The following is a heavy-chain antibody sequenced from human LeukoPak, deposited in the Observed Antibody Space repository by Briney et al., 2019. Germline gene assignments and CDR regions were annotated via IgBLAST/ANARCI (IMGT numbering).Heavy chain of an antibody. CDR2: IKQDGSEK. V-gene: IGHV3-7*01. Sequence: GGSLRLSCEASGFTFSSYWMSWVRQAPGKGLEWVANIKQDGSEKYYVDSVKGRITISRDNAKKSLYLQMNSLRADDTAVYYCARCNYDYLWGSYRSPQQIYYFDYWGQGTLVTVSS. D-gene: IGHD3-16*02. CDR1: GFTFSSYW. J-gene: IGHJ4*02. CDR3: ARCNYDYLWGSYRSPQQIYYFDY.